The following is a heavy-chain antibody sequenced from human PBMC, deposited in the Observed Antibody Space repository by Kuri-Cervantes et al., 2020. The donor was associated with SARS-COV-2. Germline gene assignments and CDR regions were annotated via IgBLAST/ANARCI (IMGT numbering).Heavy chain of an antibody. CDR3: ARGEYCSSTSCYHYYGMDV. D-gene: IGHD2-2*01. CDR1: GFTFSGHW. Sequence: GGSLRLSCAASGFTFSGHWIHWVRQAPGKGLVWVSRINPDGSYTNNADSVKGRFTLPRDNAKNMLFLQMNSLRAEDTAVYYCARGEYCSSTSCYHYYGMDVWGQGNTVTVSS. V-gene: IGHV3-74*01. J-gene: IGHJ6*02. CDR2: INPDGSYT.